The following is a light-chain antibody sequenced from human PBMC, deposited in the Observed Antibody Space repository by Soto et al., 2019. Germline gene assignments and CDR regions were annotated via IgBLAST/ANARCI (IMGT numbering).Light chain of an antibody. CDR3: QQYGSSPVT. V-gene: IGKV3-20*01. CDR2: GAS. J-gene: IGKJ1*01. CDR1: LSVSRN. Sequence: EIAISQSPVTLSVSPGEIATLSCRARLSVSRNLAWYQQKPGQAPRLLIYGASTRATGIPARFSGSGSGTDFTLTISRLEPEDFAVYYCQQYGSSPVTFGQGTKVDI.